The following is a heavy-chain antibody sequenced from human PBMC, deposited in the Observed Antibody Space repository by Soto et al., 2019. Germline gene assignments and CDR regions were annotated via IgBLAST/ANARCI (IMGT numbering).Heavy chain of an antibody. J-gene: IGHJ6*02. V-gene: IGHV1-69*01. Sequence: QVQLVQSGAEVRKPGSSVKVSCKASGGTFSDYAISWVRQAPGQGLEWMGGLIPRYDVTNHAPNVQDRDTFAADESTTTAFMELNSLRSEDTAIYYCSRGFPSVAETGSNYYYHKLDVGSQGTTVTVSS. CDR1: GGTFSDYA. CDR2: LIPRYDVT. D-gene: IGHD3-10*01. CDR3: SRGFPSVAETGSNYYYHKLDV.